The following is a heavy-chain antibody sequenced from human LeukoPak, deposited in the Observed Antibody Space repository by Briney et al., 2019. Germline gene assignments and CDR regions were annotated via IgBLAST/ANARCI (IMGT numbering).Heavy chain of an antibody. J-gene: IGHJ4*02. D-gene: IGHD1-26*01. V-gene: IGHV1-46*01. Sequence: VASVKVSCKASGYTFTSYYMHWVRQAPGQGLEWMGLINPSGGSTSYAQKFQGRVTMTRDTSTSTVYMDLSSLRSEDTAVYYCVRVGGSWGDYWGQGTLVTVSS. CDR3: VRVGGSWGDY. CDR2: INPSGGST. CDR1: GYTFTSYY.